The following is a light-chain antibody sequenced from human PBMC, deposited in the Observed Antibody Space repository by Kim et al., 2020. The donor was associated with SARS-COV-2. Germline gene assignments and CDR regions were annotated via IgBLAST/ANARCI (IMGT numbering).Light chain of an antibody. CDR3: NSYAGSRAYV. CDR2: GVT. V-gene: IGLV2-14*03. Sequence: GQSITISGTGTSSDIGAYNYVSWYQHYPGKAPKLVIYGVTERPSGASNRFSGSKSGNTASLIISGLQPEDEADYYCNSYAGSRAYVFGTGTKVTVL. J-gene: IGLJ1*01. CDR1: SSDIGAYNY.